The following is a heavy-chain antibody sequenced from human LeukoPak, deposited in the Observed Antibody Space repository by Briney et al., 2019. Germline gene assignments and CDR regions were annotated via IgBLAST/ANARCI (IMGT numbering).Heavy chain of an antibody. J-gene: IGHJ4*02. V-gene: IGHV3-64*02. CDR2: INTDGRIT. CDR1: GFIFSDQN. D-gene: IGHD1-26*01. Sequence: PGGSLRLSCAASGFIFSDQNMNWVRQAPGKGLEYVSVINTDGRITYYADSVKGRFTISRDNSKNTVYLQMGSLRGEDMAVYYCTRDGGSFCDFDYWGQGALVTVSS. CDR3: TRDGGSFCDFDY.